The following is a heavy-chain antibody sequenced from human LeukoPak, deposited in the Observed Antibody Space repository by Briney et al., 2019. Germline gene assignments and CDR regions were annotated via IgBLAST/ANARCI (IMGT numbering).Heavy chain of an antibody. J-gene: IGHJ4*02. CDR2: ISYDGSNK. D-gene: IGHD3-10*01. CDR3: AKETRPGSGSYLDY. Sequence: GGSLRLSCAASGFTFSSYGMHWVRQAPGKGLEWVAVISYDGSNKYYADSVKGRFTISRDNSKNTLYLQMNSLRAEDTAVYYCAKETRPGSGSYLDYWGQGTLATVSS. CDR1: GFTFSSYG. V-gene: IGHV3-30*18.